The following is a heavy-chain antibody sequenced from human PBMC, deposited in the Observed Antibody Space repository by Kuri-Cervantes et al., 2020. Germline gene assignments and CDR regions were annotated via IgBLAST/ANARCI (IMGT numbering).Heavy chain of an antibody. D-gene: IGHD6-13*01. CDR1: GFTFSSYA. CDR3: ASSSSWYVGGWFDP. V-gene: IGHV3-64*02. Sequence: GESLKISCAASGFTFSSYAMHWVRQAPGKGLEYVSAISSNGGSTYYADSMKGRFTISRDNSKNTLYLQMNSLRAEDTAVYYCASSSSWYVGGWFDPWGQGTLVTVSS. J-gene: IGHJ5*02. CDR2: ISSNGGST.